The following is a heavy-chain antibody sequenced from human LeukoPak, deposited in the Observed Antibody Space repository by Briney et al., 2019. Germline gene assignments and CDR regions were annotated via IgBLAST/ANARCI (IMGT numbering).Heavy chain of an antibody. V-gene: IGHV1-69*05. CDR3: ARDLSGYSYGFGY. Sequence: ASVKVSCKASGGTFSSYAISWVRQAPGQGLEWMGGIIPIFGTANYAQKLQGRVTMTTDTSTSTAYMELRSLRSDDTAVYYCARDLSGYSYGFGYWGQGTLVTVSS. J-gene: IGHJ4*02. CDR2: IIPIFGTA. CDR1: GGTFSSYA. D-gene: IGHD5-18*01.